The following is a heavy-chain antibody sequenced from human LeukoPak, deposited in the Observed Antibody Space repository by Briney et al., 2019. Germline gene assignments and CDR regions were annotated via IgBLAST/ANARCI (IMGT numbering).Heavy chain of an antibody. CDR1: GFIFRNYG. Sequence: QSGGSLRLSCAASGFIFRNYGMNWVRQAPGKGLEWVSGISGHGDITYYADSVKGRFTISRDNSKNTLYLQMNSLRAEDTAVYYCAKAGRSGGSCYSPCIYYMDVWGKGTTVTVSS. CDR2: ISGHGDIT. CDR3: AKAGRSGGSCYSPCIYYMDV. V-gene: IGHV3-23*01. J-gene: IGHJ6*03. D-gene: IGHD2-15*01.